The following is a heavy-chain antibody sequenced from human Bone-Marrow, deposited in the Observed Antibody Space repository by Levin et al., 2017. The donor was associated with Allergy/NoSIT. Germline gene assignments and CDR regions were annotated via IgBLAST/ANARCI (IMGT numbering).Heavy chain of an antibody. CDR1: GGSISSSSYY. CDR2: IYYSGST. J-gene: IGHJ5*02. D-gene: IGHD6-19*01. V-gene: IGHV4-39*07. CDR3: ARDSSGWYEGMFDP. Sequence: SETLSLTCTVSGGSISSSSYYWGWIRQPPGKGLEWIGSIYYSGSTYYNPSLKSRVTISVDTSKNQFSLKLSSVTAADTAVYYCARDSSGWYEGMFDPWGQGTLVTVSS.